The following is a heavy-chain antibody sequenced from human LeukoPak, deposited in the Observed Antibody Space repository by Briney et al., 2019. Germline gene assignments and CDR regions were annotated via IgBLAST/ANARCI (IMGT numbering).Heavy chain of an antibody. D-gene: IGHD3-22*01. J-gene: IGHJ4*02. Sequence: PGGSLRLSCVASGFTFSNYAMSWVRQAPGKGLEWVSTISGRGSTNYADSVKGRFTISRDNSENTLYVQMTSLRAEDTAIYYCAKDGGSTGYCFVNRGQGTLVTVSS. V-gene: IGHV3-23*01. CDR3: AKDGGSTGYCFVN. CDR2: ISGRGST. CDR1: GFTFSNYA.